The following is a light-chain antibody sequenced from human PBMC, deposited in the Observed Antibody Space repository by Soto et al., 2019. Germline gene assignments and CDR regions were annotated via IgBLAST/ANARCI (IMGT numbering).Light chain of an antibody. CDR2: AAS. V-gene: IGKV1-39*01. Sequence: DIPLTQSPSSLSASLGDRVTISCRASQNIYNCFHWYQQKSGNAPVALIYAASSLRDGVSSRVSGSGYGTAFPLTINHLHPEDFANYCCKQSSSSPPITFGHRTR. CDR1: QNIYNC. CDR3: KQSSSSPPIT. J-gene: IGKJ5*01.